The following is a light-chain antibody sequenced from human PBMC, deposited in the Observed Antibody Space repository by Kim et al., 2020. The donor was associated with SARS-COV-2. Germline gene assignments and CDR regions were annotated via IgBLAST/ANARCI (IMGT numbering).Light chain of an antibody. CDR3: AVWDDSLNGWV. Sequence: QSVLTQSPSASGTPGQRVTISCSGSSSNIGSKTVNWYQQLPGTAPKLLIHSNNQRPSGVPDRFSGSKSGTSASLAISGLQSEDEADYYCAVWDDSLNGWVFGGGTQLTVL. V-gene: IGLV1-44*01. CDR1: SSNIGSKT. CDR2: SNN. J-gene: IGLJ3*02.